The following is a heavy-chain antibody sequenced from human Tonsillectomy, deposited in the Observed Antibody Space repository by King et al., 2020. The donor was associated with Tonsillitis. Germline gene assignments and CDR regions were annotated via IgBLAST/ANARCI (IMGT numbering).Heavy chain of an antibody. CDR1: VFMFRDFY. CDR2: ISSVEGKT. CDR3: ARDTYYSDNTYDY. J-gene: IGHJ4*02. Sequence: VQLVESGGGWVKPGGSLRLSCAASVFMFRDFYMSWIRQVPGKGLEWGSDISSVEGKTYYADSVKGRFTISRDNAKNSLYMQMNSRNAEDTAVYYCARDTYYSDNTYDYWGQGTLVTVSS. V-gene: IGHV3-11*01. D-gene: IGHD3-22*01.